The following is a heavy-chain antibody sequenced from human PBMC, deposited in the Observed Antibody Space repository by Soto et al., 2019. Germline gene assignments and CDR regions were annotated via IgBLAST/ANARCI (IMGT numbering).Heavy chain of an antibody. J-gene: IGHJ6*02. CDR2: INPSGFST. D-gene: IGHD5-18*01. Sequence: QVQLVQSGAEVKKPGASVKISCKASGYTFSSSYIHWVRQAPGQGLEWMGLINPSGFSTDYAQTLHGRVTVTRDTSTSTVYMELSSLRSEDTAVYYCASGGYTYGFSAMDVWGPGTTVAVSS. V-gene: IGHV1-46*01. CDR3: ASGGYTYGFSAMDV. CDR1: GYTFSSSY.